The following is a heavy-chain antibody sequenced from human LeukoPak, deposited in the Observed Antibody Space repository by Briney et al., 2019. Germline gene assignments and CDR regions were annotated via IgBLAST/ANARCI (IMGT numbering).Heavy chain of an antibody. D-gene: IGHD1-14*01. Sequence: GRSLRLSRAASGFTFDDYAMHWVRQAPGKGLEWVSGISWNSGSIGYADSVKGRFTISRDNAKNSLYLQMNSLRAEDTALYYCAKDIATGNRLYYFDYWGQGTLVTVSS. J-gene: IGHJ4*02. CDR3: AKDIATGNRLYYFDY. CDR2: ISWNSGSI. V-gene: IGHV3-9*01. CDR1: GFTFDDYA.